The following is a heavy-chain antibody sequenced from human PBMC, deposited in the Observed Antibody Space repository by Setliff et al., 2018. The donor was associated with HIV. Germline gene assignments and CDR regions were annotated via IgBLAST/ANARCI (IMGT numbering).Heavy chain of an antibody. CDR2: ISGGGGTT. CDR3: ARGWFDS. J-gene: IGHJ5*01. Sequence: GGSLRLSCAASGFSFSRFAMSWVRQAPGKGLEWVSAISGGGGTTIYADSVKGRFTISRDNAKNSLYLQMNSLRAEDTAFYYCARGWFDSWGQGTLVTVSS. CDR1: GFSFSRFA. V-gene: IGHV3-23*01.